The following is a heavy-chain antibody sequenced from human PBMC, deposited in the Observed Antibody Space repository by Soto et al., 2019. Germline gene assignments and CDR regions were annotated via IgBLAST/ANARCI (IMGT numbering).Heavy chain of an antibody. CDR2: INPNSGGT. CDR3: ARSELRYFDWLVPTAGGPFDY. J-gene: IGHJ4*02. Sequence: ASVKVSCKASGYTFTGYYMHWVRQAPGQGLEWMGWINPNSGGTNYAQKFQGRVTMTRDTSISTAYMELSRLRSDDTAVYYWARSELRYFDWLVPTAGGPFDYWGQGTLVTVS. V-gene: IGHV1-2*02. CDR1: GYTFTGYY. D-gene: IGHD3-9*01.